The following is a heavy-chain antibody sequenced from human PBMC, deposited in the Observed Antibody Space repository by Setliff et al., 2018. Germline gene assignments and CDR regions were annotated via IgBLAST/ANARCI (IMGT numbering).Heavy chain of an antibody. V-gene: IGHV1-18*01. CDR3: ARAYYYGSGSYYNGYDAFDI. J-gene: IGHJ3*02. D-gene: IGHD3-10*01. CDR2: ISAYNGNT. Sequence: ASVKVSCKASGYTFTSYGISWVRQAPGQGLEWMGWISAYNGNTNYAQKLQGRVTMTTDTSKSTAYMGLRSLRSDDTAVYYCARAYYYGSGSYYNGYDAFDIWGQGTMVTVSS. CDR1: GYTFTSYG.